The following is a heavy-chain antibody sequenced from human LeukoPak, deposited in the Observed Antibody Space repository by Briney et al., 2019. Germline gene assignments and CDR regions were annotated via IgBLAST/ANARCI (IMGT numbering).Heavy chain of an antibody. CDR3: AKAAGIAVAGTGGY. J-gene: IGHJ4*02. CDR1: GFTFSSYA. V-gene: IGHV3-23*01. Sequence: GGSLRLSCAASGFTFSSYAMSWVRQAPGKGLEWVSAISGSGGSTYYPASLTRRFTITRDNSKNTLYLQMNSPRAEDTAVYYCAKAAGIAVAGTGGYWGQGTLVTVSS. D-gene: IGHD6-19*01. CDR2: ISGSGGST.